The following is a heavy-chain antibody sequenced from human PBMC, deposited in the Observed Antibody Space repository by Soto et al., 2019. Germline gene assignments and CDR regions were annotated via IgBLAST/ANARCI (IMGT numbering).Heavy chain of an antibody. CDR1: GYTFTSYA. D-gene: IGHD1-26*01. Sequence: ASVKVSCKASGYTFTSYAMHWVRQAPGQRLEWMGWINAGNGNTKYSQKFQGRVTITRDTSASTAYMELSSLRSEDTAVYYCARGYSGSYWTFDIWGQGTMVTVSS. CDR2: INAGNGNT. CDR3: ARGYSGSYWTFDI. J-gene: IGHJ3*02. V-gene: IGHV1-3*01.